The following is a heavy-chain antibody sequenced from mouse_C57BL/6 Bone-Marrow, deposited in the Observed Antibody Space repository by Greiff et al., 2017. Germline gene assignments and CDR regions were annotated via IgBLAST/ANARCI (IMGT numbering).Heavy chain of an antibody. CDR3: ARPSTVRGAMDY. CDR1: GYTFTSYD. V-gene: IGHV1-85*01. CDR2: IYPRAGST. J-gene: IGHJ4*01. D-gene: IGHD2-10*02. Sequence: VQLQQSGPELVKPGASVKLSCKASGYTFTSYDINWVKQRPGQGLEWIGWIYPRAGSTKYNEKFKGKATLTVATSSSTAYMELHSLTSEDSAVYFCARPSTVRGAMDYWGQGTSVTVSS.